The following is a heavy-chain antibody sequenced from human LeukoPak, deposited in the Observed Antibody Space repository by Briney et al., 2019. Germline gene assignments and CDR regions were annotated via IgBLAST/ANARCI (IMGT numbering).Heavy chain of an antibody. V-gene: IGHV3-30*02. CDR3: AKVGKAARIPGTASRYYYYYMDV. D-gene: IGHD1-20*01. Sequence: GGSLRLSRAASGFTFSSYVMHWVRPAAGKGLGWVAFIRYDGSNKYYSDSVKGGSTISRHNSENTLYLQMKRLRAEETAIYNGAKVGKAARIPGTASRYYYYYMDVWGKGTTVTISS. CDR1: GFTFSSYV. CDR2: IRYDGSNK. J-gene: IGHJ6*03.